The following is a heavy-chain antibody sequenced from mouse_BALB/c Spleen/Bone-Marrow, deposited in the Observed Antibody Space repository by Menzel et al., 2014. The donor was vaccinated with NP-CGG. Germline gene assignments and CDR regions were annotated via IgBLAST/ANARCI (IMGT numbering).Heavy chain of an antibody. CDR1: GDSITSGY. V-gene: IGHV3-8*02. Sequence: EVQVVESGPSLVKPSQTLSLTCSVTGDSITSGYWNWIRKFPGNKLEYMGYMSYSGRTYYNPSLKSRISITRDTSKNQYYLQLNSVTIEDTATYYCARAGYRYDVGYAMDYWGQGTSVTVSS. CDR2: MSYSGRT. D-gene: IGHD2-14*01. J-gene: IGHJ4*01. CDR3: ARAGYRYDVGYAMDY.